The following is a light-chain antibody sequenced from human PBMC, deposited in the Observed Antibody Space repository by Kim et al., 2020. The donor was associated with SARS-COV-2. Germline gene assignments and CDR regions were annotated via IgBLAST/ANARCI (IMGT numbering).Light chain of an antibody. CDR2: YDS. V-gene: IGLV3-21*04. CDR1: NIESKT. CDR3: QVWDKITEVVI. J-gene: IGLJ2*01. Sequence: SYELTQPPSVSVAPEETARITCVGDNIESKTVHWYQQKSGQAPVLVIYYDSDRPSGIPERFSGSNSGNTATLTISRVEAGDEADVYCQVWDKITEVVIFGGETKLTVL.